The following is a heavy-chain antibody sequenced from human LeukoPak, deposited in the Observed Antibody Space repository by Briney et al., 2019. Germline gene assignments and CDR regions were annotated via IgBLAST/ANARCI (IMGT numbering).Heavy chain of an antibody. J-gene: IGHJ4*02. CDR2: ISSSGSTI. D-gene: IGHD3-3*01. CDR3: ARGDFGEVINHPYYFDY. V-gene: IGHV3-48*03. Sequence: GGSLRLSCAASGFTFSSYEMNWVRQAPGKGLEWVSYISSSGSTIYYADSVKGRSTISRDNAKNSLYLQMNSLRAEDTAVYYCARGDFGEVINHPYYFDYWGQGTLVTVSS. CDR1: GFTFSSYE.